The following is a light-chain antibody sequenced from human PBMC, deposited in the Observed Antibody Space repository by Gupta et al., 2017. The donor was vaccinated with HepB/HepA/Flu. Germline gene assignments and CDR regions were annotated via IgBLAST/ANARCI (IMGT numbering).Light chain of an antibody. CDR2: LGF. Sequence: DIVMTQSPLSLPVTPGEPASISCRSSQSLLHSNGYNYLDWYLQKPGQSPQLLIYLGFHRASGVPDRFSGSGSGTDFTLKISRVEADDVGVYYCRQTLQTPRTFGQGTKVEIK. CDR3: RQTLQTPRT. J-gene: IGKJ1*01. V-gene: IGKV2-28*01. CDR1: QSLLHSNGYNY.